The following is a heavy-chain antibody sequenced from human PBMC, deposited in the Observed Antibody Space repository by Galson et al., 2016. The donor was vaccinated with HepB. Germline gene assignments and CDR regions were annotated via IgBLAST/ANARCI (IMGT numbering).Heavy chain of an antibody. CDR1: GFTFRSYG. CDR3: VQGSTAPAV. V-gene: IGHV3-23*01. Sequence: SLRLSCAASGFTFRSYGMTWVRQVPGKGLEVVSSISRSGDSTDYADSVKDRFPISRDTSKTTLSLQINSLTADDTAIYYCVQGSTAPAVWGKGTPVTVSS. CDR2: ISRSGDST. D-gene: IGHD2-2*01. J-gene: IGHJ6*04.